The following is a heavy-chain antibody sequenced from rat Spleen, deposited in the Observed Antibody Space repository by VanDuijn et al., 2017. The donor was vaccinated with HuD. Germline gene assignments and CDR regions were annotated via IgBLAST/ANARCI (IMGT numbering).Heavy chain of an antibody. D-gene: IGHD1-9*01. CDR2: ISYGDSSGHSST. Sequence: EVQLVESGGGLVQPGRSLKLSCTASGFTFSDYGVAWVRQAPTKGLEWVATISYGDSSGHSSTYYRDSVKGRFTISRANAKSTLNLQMDSLRSEDTATYYCARRHYGYTDYFDYWGQGVMVTVSS. J-gene: IGHJ2*01. CDR3: ARRHYGYTDYFDY. V-gene: IGHV5-29*01. CDR1: GFTFSDYG.